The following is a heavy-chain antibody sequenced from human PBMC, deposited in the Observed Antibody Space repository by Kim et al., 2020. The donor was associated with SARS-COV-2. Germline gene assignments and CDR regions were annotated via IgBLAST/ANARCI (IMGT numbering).Heavy chain of an antibody. D-gene: IGHD3-16*01. J-gene: IGHJ4*02. CDR3: TTDPGDALGFGPGF. CDR1: GFNFNQAW. V-gene: IGHV3-15*04. Sequence: GGSLRLSCVTSGFNFNQAWMSWVRQAPGKGLEWVGRIVSKSAGGTTAYAAPVKGRFTISRDDSENTVFLEMDNLRIDDTGIYYCTTDPGDALGFGPGFRGQGSLVTVSS. CDR2: IVSKSAGGTT.